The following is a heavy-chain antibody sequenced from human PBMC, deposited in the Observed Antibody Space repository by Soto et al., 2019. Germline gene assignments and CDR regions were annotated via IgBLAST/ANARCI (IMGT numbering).Heavy chain of an antibody. D-gene: IGHD3-10*01. Sequence: SETLSLTCTVSGGSMSSYYWSWIRQPPGKGLEWIGYIYYSGSTNYNPSLKSRVTISVDTSKNQFSLKLSSVTAADTAVYYCARHSESLLRFGECPYFDYWGQGTLVTVSS. CDR2: IYYSGST. J-gene: IGHJ4*02. CDR1: GGSMSSYY. V-gene: IGHV4-59*08. CDR3: ARHSESLLRFGECPYFDY.